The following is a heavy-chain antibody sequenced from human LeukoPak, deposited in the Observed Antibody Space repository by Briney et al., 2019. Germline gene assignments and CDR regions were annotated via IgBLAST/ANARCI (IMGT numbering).Heavy chain of an antibody. Sequence: PGGSLRLSCAASGFTFSSYGMHWVRQAPGKGLEWVAFIRYDGSNKYYADSVKGRFTISRDNSKNTLYLQMNSLRADDTAVYYCARSRSRGAVALYDYWGQGTLVTVSS. CDR1: GFTFSSYG. J-gene: IGHJ4*02. V-gene: IGHV3-30*02. D-gene: IGHD6-19*01. CDR2: IRYDGSNK. CDR3: ARSRSRGAVALYDY.